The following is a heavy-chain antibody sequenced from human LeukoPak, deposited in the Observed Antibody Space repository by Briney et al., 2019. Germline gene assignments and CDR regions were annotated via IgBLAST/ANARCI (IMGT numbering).Heavy chain of an antibody. CDR2: INHSGST. CDR3: ARGAVAELDY. D-gene: IGHD6-19*01. Sequence: SETLSLTCAVYGGSFSGYYWSWIRQPPGKGLEWIGEINHSGSTNYNPSLKSRVTISVDTSKNQCSLKLSSVTAADTAVYYCARGAVAELDYWGQGTLVTVSS. CDR1: GGSFSGYY. J-gene: IGHJ4*02. V-gene: IGHV4-34*01.